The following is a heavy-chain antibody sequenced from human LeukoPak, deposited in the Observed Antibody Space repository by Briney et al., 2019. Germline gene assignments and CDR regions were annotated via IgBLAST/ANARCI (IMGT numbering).Heavy chain of an antibody. V-gene: IGHV5-51*01. CDR1: GYSFSNYW. D-gene: IGHD2-21*02. J-gene: IGHJ4*02. CDR3: AIPPGYCGNDCFFDH. Sequence: GESLKISCEGSGYSFSNYWIGWVRQMPGKGLEWMGIIYPGDYETRYSPSFQGLVTISVDKSISTAYLQWSSLKASDTAMYYCAIPPGYCGNDCFFDHWGQGTLVTVPS. CDR2: IYPGDYET.